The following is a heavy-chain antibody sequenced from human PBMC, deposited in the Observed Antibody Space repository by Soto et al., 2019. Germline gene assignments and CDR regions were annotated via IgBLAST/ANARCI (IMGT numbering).Heavy chain of an antibody. CDR1: GGSISTSAYY. Sequence: SETLSLTXTVSGGSISTSAYYWDWVRQPPGKGLEWIGSVYYSGSTFYSPSLKSRVSIAIDTSKNQFFLRLNSVTAAETAVYYCARRRGTGLDYWGQGTLVTVSS. J-gene: IGHJ4*02. CDR2: VYYSGST. V-gene: IGHV4-39*01. D-gene: IGHD3-10*01. CDR3: ARRRGTGLDY.